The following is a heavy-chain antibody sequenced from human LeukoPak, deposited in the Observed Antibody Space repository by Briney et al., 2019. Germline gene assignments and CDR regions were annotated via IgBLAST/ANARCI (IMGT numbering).Heavy chain of an antibody. D-gene: IGHD2-15*01. V-gene: IGHV1-2*02. Sequence: GASVKVSCKASGYTFTGDYMHWVRQAPGQGLEWMGWINPNSGGTNYAQKFQGRVTMTRDTSISTAYMELRSLRSDDTAVYYCARRGSHCSGSSCYGTFDYWGQGTLVTVSS. CDR2: INPNSGGT. CDR1: GYTFTGDY. J-gene: IGHJ4*02. CDR3: ARRGSHCSGSSCYGTFDY.